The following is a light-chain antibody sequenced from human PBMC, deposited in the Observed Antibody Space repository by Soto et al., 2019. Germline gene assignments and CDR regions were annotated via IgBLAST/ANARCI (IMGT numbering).Light chain of an antibody. J-gene: IGKJ1*01. V-gene: IGKV3-15*01. CDR2: GAS. CDR1: QSVSSN. Sequence: EIVMTQSPATLSVSPGERATLSCRASQSVSSNLAWYQQKPGQAPRLLIYGASTRATAFPDRFSGSGSGTEFTLTISSLQSEDFAVYYCQQYNNWPWTFGQGTKVEIK. CDR3: QQYNNWPWT.